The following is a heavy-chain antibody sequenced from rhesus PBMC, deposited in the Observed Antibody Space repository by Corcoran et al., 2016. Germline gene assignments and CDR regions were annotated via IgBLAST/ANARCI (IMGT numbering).Heavy chain of an antibody. J-gene: IGHJ5-2*02. CDR2: IRSKNNNYAK. CDR1: GFTFRAYA. CDR3: TTGAVWYSWNSDSLDV. V-gene: IGHV3-186*02. Sequence: EVQLVESGGGLVQPGGSLRLSCAASGFTFRAYAMTWVRPASGPGLAWVGYIRSKNNNYAKEYAESVKGRFTISRDDSKNTLYLQMSSLKTEDTAVYYCTTGAVWYSWNSDSLDVWGRGVLVTVSS. D-gene: IGHD1-1-1*01.